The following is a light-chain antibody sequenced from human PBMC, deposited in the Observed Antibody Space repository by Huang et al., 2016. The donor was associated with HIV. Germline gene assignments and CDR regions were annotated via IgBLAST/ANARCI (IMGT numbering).Light chain of an antibody. CDR2: AAS. CDR3: QQYYSTPWT. J-gene: IGKJ1*01. V-gene: IGKV1-NL1*01. CDR1: QGISNS. Sequence: DIQMTQSPSSLSASAGDRVTITCRASQGISNSLAWYQQKVGKAPKLLLYAASRLESGVPSRFSGGGSGTEYTLTISSLQPADFATYCSQQYYSTPWTFGQGTSVEVK.